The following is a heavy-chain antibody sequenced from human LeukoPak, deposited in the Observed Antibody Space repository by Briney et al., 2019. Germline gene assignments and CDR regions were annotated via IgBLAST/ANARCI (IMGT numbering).Heavy chain of an antibody. V-gene: IGHV6-1*01. CDR2: TYYRSKWYN. J-gene: IGHJ6*02. CDR3: AREVDTAMVFRYYYYGMDV. Sequence: SRTLSFTCAISGGSVSSNSAAWNWIRQSPSRGLEWLGRTYYRSKWYNDYAVSVKSRITINPDTSKNQFSLQLNSVTPEDTAVYYCAREVDTAMVFRYYYYGMDVWGQGTTVTVSS. CDR1: GGSVSSNSAA. D-gene: IGHD5-18*01.